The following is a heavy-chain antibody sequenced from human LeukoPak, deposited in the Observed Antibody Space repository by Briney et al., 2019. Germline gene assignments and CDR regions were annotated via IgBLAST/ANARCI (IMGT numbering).Heavy chain of an antibody. CDR2: TYSGGST. Sequence: GGSLRLSCLASGFTVSSTSMSWVRQAPGKGLEWVSGTYSGGSTYYAASVKGRCTISRDNSRNSLYLQMNSMRADDTAVYYCAKGYGFTNWFDPWGQGTRVTVSS. V-gene: IGHV3-66*01. J-gene: IGHJ5*02. D-gene: IGHD3-10*01. CDR1: GFTVSSTS. CDR3: AKGYGFTNWFDP.